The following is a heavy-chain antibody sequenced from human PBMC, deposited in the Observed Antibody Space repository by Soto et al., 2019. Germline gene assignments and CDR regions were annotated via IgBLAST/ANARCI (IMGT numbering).Heavy chain of an antibody. Sequence: PGGCLRVSGAASGFTLSSYSMNWFRHGPGKGLEWVSSISSSSSYIYYADSVDGRFTISRDNAKNSLYLQMNSLRAEDTAVYYCARWGYIVATLYYYYGMDVWGQGTTVTVSS. V-gene: IGHV3-21*01. CDR1: GFTLSSYS. J-gene: IGHJ6*02. D-gene: IGHD5-12*01. CDR2: ISSSSSYI. CDR3: ARWGYIVATLYYYYGMDV.